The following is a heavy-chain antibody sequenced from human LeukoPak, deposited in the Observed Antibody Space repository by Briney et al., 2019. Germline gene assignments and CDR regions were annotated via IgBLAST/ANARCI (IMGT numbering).Heavy chain of an antibody. V-gene: IGHV3-23*01. CDR2: ISGSGGST. Sequence: PGGSLTLSCAASGFTFSSYAMSWVRQAPGKGLEWVSAISGSGGSTYYADSVKGRFTISRDNSKNKLYLQMNSLRAEDTAVYYCAIEDYYDSSGYPHWGQGTLVTVSS. J-gene: IGHJ4*02. CDR1: GFTFSSYA. CDR3: AIEDYYDSSGYPH. D-gene: IGHD3-22*01.